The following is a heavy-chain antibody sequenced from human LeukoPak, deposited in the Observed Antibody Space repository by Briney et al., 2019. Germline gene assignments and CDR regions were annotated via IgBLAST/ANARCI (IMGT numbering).Heavy chain of an antibody. CDR3: ARETYYYGSGSPNGAFDI. CDR2: ISYDGSNK. J-gene: IGHJ3*02. D-gene: IGHD3-10*01. V-gene: IGHV3-30*14. Sequence: GSLRLSCAASGFTFSSYAMHWVRQAPGKGLEWVAVISYDGSNKYYADSVKGRFTISRDNSKNTLYLQMNSLRAEDTAVYYCARETYYYGSGSPNGAFDIWGQGTMVTVSS. CDR1: GFTFSSYA.